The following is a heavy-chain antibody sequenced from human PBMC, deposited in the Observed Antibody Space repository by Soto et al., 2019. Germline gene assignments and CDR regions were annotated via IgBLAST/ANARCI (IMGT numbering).Heavy chain of an antibody. CDR2: INAGNGNT. D-gene: IGHD2-8*01. CDR3: ARAVPFYTNGVYDGVYDY. J-gene: IGHJ4*02. Sequence: GASVKVSCKASGYTFTSYAMHWVRQAPGQRLEWMGWINAGNGNTKYSQKFQGRVTITRDTSASTAYMELSSLRSEDTAVYYCARAVPFYTNGVYDGVYDYCGQGTLVTVSA. CDR1: GYTFTSYA. V-gene: IGHV1-3*01.